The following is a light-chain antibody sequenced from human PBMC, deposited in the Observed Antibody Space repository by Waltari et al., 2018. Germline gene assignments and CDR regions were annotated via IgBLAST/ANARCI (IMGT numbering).Light chain of an antibody. Sequence: QSVLTQPPSASGTPGQSVTISCSGSLSNIGANFVYWYQQVPGTAPKILIYRNDQRPSGVPDRVSASKSGTSASLAISGLRSEDEADYFCAAWDDSLSGHFVFGTGTKVIV. J-gene: IGLJ1*01. CDR2: RND. CDR3: AAWDDSLSGHFV. CDR1: LSNIGANF. V-gene: IGLV1-47*01.